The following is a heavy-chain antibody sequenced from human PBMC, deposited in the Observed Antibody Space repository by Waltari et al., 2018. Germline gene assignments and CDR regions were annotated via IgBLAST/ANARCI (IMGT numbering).Heavy chain of an antibody. J-gene: IGHJ4*02. CDR3: ARARYCSGGSCYYFDY. D-gene: IGHD2-15*01. V-gene: IGHV3-74*01. Sequence: EVQLVESGGGLVQPGGSLRLSCAASGFTFSSYWMHWVRQAPGKGLGWVSRINRDGSSTSYADSVKGRFTISRDNAKNTLYLQRNSLRAEDTAVYYCARARYCSGGSCYYFDYWGQGTLVTVSS. CDR1: GFTFSSYW. CDR2: INRDGSST.